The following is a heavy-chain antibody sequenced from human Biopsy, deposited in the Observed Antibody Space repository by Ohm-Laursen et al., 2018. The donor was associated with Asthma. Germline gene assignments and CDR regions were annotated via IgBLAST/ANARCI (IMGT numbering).Heavy chain of an antibody. CDR2: IYYSGET. Sequence: PSDTLSLICTFSGASITTSPRYWSSLRLPPGRGQGWVRRIYYSGETYFNPALKNPLFMSLDSSKNQFSLKMTSVTVADTAVYFCARNRPGYAYGPFEDWGQGTLVTVSS. CDR1: GASITTSPRY. V-gene: IGHV4-30-4*02. J-gene: IGHJ4*02. CDR3: ARNRPGYAYGPFED. D-gene: IGHD5-18*01.